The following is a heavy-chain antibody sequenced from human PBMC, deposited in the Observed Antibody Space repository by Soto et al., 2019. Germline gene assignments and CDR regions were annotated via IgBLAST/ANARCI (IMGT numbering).Heavy chain of an antibody. CDR3: ATREGRIAARLPPHY. Sequence: XSVKVSCKASAYTFTSYYMHWVRQAPGQGLEWMGIINPSGGSTSYAQKFQGRVTMTRDTSTSTVYMELSSLRSEDTAVYYCATREGRIAARLPPHYWGQGTLVTASS. V-gene: IGHV1-46*01. CDR1: AYTFTSYY. D-gene: IGHD6-6*01. J-gene: IGHJ4*02. CDR2: INPSGGST.